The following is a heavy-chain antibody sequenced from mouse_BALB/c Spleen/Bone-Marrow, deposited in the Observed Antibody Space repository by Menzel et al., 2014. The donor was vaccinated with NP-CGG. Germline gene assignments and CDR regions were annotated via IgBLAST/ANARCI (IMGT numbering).Heavy chain of an antibody. J-gene: IGHJ4*01. Sequence: VHLQHPGPELVNPGASVKISCKSPGYTFTEYTMHWVKQSHGKSLEWIGGFNPNNGVTIYNQKFKGKATLTVDKSSSTAYMELRSLTSEDSAVYYCAIYYSDYPVMDYLGQGTSVAVSS. CDR3: AIYYSDYPVMDY. D-gene: IGHD1-1*01. CDR2: FNPNNGVT. CDR1: GYTFTEYT. V-gene: IGHV1-18*01.